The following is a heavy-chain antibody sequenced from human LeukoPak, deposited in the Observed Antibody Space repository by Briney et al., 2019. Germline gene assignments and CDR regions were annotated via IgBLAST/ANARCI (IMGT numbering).Heavy chain of an antibody. V-gene: IGHV1-46*01. D-gene: IGHD2-15*01. CDR3: ARERYCSGGNCFVTYYYGMDV. J-gene: IGHJ6*02. CDR2: INPTGGST. CDR1: GYSFTTNY. Sequence: ASVKVSCKASGYSFTTNYMHWVRQAPGQGLEWMGIINPTGGSTNYAQKFEGRVTMTRDTSTSTVYMELSSLRSEDTAMYYCARERYCSGGNCFVTYYYGMDVWGQGTTVTVSS.